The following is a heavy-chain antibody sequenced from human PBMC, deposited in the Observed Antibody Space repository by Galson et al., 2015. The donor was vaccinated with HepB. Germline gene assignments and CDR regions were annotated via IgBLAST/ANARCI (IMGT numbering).Heavy chain of an antibody. Sequence: TLSLTCTVSGVSVSSGDYYWTWIRQSPEKGLEWISYIYYRGSTYYNPSLKSRVNITVDTSKNQFSLRLSSVTAADTAVYYCASAFGDYPDYWGQGTLVTVSS. D-gene: IGHD3-10*01. J-gene: IGHJ4*02. V-gene: IGHV4-30-4*01. CDR2: IYYRGST. CDR3: ASAFGDYPDY. CDR1: GVSVSSGDYY.